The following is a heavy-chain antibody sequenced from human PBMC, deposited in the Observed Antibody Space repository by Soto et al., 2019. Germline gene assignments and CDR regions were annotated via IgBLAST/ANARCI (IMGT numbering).Heavy chain of an antibody. Sequence: EVQLVESGGGLVQPGGSLRLSCAASGFTFSSYSMNWVRQAPGKGLEWVSYISSSSSTIYYADSVKGRFTISRDNAKNSLYLQMNSLGDEDTAVYYCAREGYPFDYWGKGTLVTVSS. J-gene: IGHJ4*02. V-gene: IGHV3-48*02. CDR1: GFTFSSYS. CDR3: AREGYPFDY. D-gene: IGHD5-12*01. CDR2: ISSSSSTI.